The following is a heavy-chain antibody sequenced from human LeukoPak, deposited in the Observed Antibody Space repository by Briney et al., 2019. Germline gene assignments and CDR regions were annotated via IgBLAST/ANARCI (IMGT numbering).Heavy chain of an antibody. CDR1: GFTFSSYS. D-gene: IGHD3-22*01. J-gene: IGHJ4*02. Sequence: PGGSLRLSCAASGFTFSSYSMNWVRQAPGKGLEWVSSISSSSSYIYYADSVKGRFTISRDNAKNSLYLQMNSPRAEDTAVYYCARENYYDSSGYYYGLDYWGQGTLVTVSS. V-gene: IGHV3-21*01. CDR2: ISSSSSYI. CDR3: ARENYYDSSGYYYGLDY.